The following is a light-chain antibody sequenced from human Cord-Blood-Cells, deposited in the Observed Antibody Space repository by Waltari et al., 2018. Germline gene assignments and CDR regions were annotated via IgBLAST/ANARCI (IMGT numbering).Light chain of an antibody. J-gene: IGKJ1*01. CDR3: QQYGSSPT. CDR2: GAS. V-gene: IGKV3-20*01. Sequence: EIVLTQSPGTLSLSQGERATLSCRASQSVSSSYLAWYQQKPGQAPRLLIYGASSRATGIPDRFSGSGSGTDFTLTINRLEPEDFAVYYCQQYGSSPTFGQGTKVEIK. CDR1: QSVSSSY.